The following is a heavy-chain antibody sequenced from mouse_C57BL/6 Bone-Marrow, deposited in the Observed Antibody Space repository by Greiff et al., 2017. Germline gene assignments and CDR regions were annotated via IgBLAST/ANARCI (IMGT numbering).Heavy chain of an antibody. CDR3: ARWEYGSGQYYFDY. V-gene: IGHV1-55*01. J-gene: IGHJ2*01. D-gene: IGHD1-1*01. Sequence: QVQLQQPGAELVKPGASVKMSCKASGYTFTSYWITWVKQRPGQGLEWIGDIYPGSGSTNYNEKFKSKATLTVDTSSSTAYMQLSSLTSEDSAVYYCARWEYGSGQYYFDYWGQGTTLTVSS. CDR1: GYTFTSYW. CDR2: IYPGSGST.